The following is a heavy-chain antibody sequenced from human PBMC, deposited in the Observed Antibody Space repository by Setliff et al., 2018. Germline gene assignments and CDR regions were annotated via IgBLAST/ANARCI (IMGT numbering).Heavy chain of an antibody. CDR2: INGGNGNT. Sequence: GASVKVSCKASGGTFSSYAISWVRQAPGQGLEWMGWINGGNGNTKYSQKFQGRITITRDTSASTAYMEMSSLRSEDTAVYYCARDREYCSRTSCYIDYWGQGALVAVSS. CDR3: ARDREYCSRTSCYIDY. D-gene: IGHD2-2*02. V-gene: IGHV1-3*01. J-gene: IGHJ4*02. CDR1: GGTFSSYA.